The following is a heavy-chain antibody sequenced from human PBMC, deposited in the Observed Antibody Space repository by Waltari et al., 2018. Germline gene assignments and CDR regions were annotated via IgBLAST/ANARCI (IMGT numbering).Heavy chain of an antibody. CDR2: INHSGST. CDR3: ASGDFWSGYHSFDY. J-gene: IGHJ4*02. D-gene: IGHD3-3*01. CDR1: GGSFSGYS. Sequence: QVQLQQWGAGLLKPSETLSLTCAVYGGSFSGYSWSWTRQPPGKGLEWIGEINHSGSTNYNPSLKSRVTISVDTSKNQFSLKLSSVTAADTAVYYCASGDFWSGYHSFDYWGQGTLVTVSS. V-gene: IGHV4-34*01.